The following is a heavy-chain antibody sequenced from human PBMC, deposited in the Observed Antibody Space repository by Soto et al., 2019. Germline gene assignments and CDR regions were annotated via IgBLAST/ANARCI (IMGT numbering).Heavy chain of an antibody. V-gene: IGHV4-34*01. Sequence: QVQLQQWGAGLLKPSETLSLTCAVYGGSFSGYYWSWIRQPPGKGLEWIGEINHSGSTNYNPSLKSRVTKSVDTSKNQFSLKLSSVTAADTAVYYCARGHSGYDHGYWGQGTLVTVSS. CDR1: GGSFSGYY. D-gene: IGHD5-12*01. CDR2: INHSGST. CDR3: ARGHSGYDHGY. J-gene: IGHJ4*02.